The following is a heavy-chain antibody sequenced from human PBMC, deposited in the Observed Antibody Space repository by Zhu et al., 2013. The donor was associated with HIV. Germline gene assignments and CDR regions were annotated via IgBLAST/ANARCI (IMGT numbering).Heavy chain of an antibody. CDR3: ARGGDYYDSRGFDY. CDR1: GGSISSYY. V-gene: IGHV4-59*01. D-gene: IGHD3-22*01. J-gene: IGHJ4*02. CDR2: IYYSGST. Sequence: QVQLQESGPGLVKPSETLSLTCTVSGGSISSYYWSWIRQPPGKGLEWIGYIYYSGSTNYNPSLKSRVTISVDTSKNQFSLKLSSVTAADTAVYYCARGGDYYDSRGFDYWGQGTLVTVSS.